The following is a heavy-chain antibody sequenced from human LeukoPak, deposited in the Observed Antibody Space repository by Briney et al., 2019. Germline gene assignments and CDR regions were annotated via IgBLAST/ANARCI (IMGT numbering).Heavy chain of an antibody. CDR3: AKIYYYYYYMDV. CDR1: RFTFNNYG. J-gene: IGHJ6*03. Sequence: GGSLRLSCAASRFTFNNYGMHWVRQAPGKGLEWVAFIRYDGSNKYYADSVKGRFTISRDNSKNTLYLQMNSLRAEDTAVYYCAKIYYYYYYMDVWGKGTTVTISS. CDR2: IRYDGSNK. V-gene: IGHV3-30*02.